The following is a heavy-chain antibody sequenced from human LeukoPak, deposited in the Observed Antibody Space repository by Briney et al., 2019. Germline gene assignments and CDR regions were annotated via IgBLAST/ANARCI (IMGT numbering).Heavy chain of an antibody. CDR1: GGSISSDSYS. V-gene: IGHV4-30-2*06. D-gene: IGHD3-9*01. CDR2: VYHSGSA. Sequence: SQTLSLTCAVSGGSISSDSYSWTWIRQSPPKGLEWIGYVYHSGSAYYNPSFESRVTMSADRSKNQFSLKLSSVTAADTAVYYCARVHYDVLTGYLGSMDVWGKGTTVTVSS. CDR3: ARVHYDVLTGYLGSMDV. J-gene: IGHJ6*04.